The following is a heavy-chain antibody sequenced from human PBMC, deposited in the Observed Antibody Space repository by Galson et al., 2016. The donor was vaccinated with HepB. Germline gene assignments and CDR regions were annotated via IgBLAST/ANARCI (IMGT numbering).Heavy chain of an antibody. D-gene: IGHD3-16*01. Sequence: SPVHWVRQASGKGLEWVGRIRNKDNNYATAYGAAVRDRFIISRDDSKNTAYLQMNGLKTEDTAVYYCTRQDYGRDWGQGTLVTVSS. V-gene: IGHV3-73*01. CDR2: IRNKDNNYAT. CDR1: SP. J-gene: IGHJ4*02. CDR3: TRQDYGRD.